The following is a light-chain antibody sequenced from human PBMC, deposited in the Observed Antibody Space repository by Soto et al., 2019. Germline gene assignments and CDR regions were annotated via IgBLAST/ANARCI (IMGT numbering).Light chain of an antibody. Sequence: QSVLTQPASVSGSPGQSITISCTGTSSDVGAYNYVSWYQQYPGKAPKLMIFGVSNRPSGVSNRFSGSKSGNTASLTISGLQAEDEADYYCSSYTGTIYVFGPGTKVTVL. V-gene: IGLV2-14*01. CDR2: GVS. J-gene: IGLJ1*01. CDR3: SSYTGTIYV. CDR1: SSDVGAYNY.